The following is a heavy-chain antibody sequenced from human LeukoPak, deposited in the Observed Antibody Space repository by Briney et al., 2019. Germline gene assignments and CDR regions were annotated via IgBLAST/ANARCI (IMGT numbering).Heavy chain of an antibody. CDR3: ARDHGYSSSWYAVDS. J-gene: IGHJ5*01. CDR2: ISNDGNTK. D-gene: IGHD6-13*01. Sequence: GGSLRLSCAASGFXFSSYAIHWVRQAPGKGLEWVALISNDGNTKYYADSVKGRFTISRDNSKNTLYLQLNSLRAEDTALYHCARDHGYSSSWYAVDSWGQGTLVTVSS. V-gene: IGHV3-30-3*01. CDR1: GFXFSSYA.